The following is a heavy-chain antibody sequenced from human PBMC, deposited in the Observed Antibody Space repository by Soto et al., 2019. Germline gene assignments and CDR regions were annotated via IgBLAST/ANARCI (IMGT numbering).Heavy chain of an antibody. CDR3: SKEVSDSWCHL. D-gene: IGHD2-21*01. J-gene: IGHJ5*02. V-gene: IGHV3-53*01. Sequence: EEQLVESGGGLIQPGGSLRLSCVGSGFSVINSYVSWVRQAPGQGLEWVSIIYTGGSTYDADSVKGRFTMSWDTSKNTVSLQMHSLRAEDTARYYCSKEVSDSWCHLWGQGTLVNVSS. CDR2: IYTGGST. CDR1: GFSVINSY.